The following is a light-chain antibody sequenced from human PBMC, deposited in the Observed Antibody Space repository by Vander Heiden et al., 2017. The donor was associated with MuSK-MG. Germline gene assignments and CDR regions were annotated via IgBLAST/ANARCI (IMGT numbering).Light chain of an antibody. V-gene: IGKV1-39*01. CDR3: QQSCNCPRI. CDR1: QSISSY. CDR2: AAS. J-gene: IGKJ5*01. Sequence: DIQMTQSPYSLSASVGDRVTLTCRASQSISSYLDWYQQKPGKAPKLLIYAASNLQSGVPARFSGSGSGTDFTLTISSLEPEDFATYYCQQSCNCPRIFGQGTQLEIK.